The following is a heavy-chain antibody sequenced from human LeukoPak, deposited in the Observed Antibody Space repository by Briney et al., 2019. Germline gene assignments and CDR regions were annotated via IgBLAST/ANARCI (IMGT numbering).Heavy chain of an antibody. CDR1: GGSISNYY. CDR3: ARELGYCSSTNCYGFDP. J-gene: IGHJ5*02. Sequence: PSETLSLTCSISGGSISNYYWNWIRQPPGKGLEWIGYIYYSGSTNYNPSLKSRVTISVDTSKNQFSLKLYSVTAADTAVYYCARELGYCSSTNCYGFDPWGQGTLVIVSS. D-gene: IGHD2-2*01. V-gene: IGHV4-59*12. CDR2: IYYSGST.